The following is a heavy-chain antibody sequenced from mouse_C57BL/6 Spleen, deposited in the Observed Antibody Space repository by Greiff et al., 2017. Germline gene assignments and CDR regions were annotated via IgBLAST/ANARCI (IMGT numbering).Heavy chain of an antibody. Sequence: VQLQQPGAELVKPGASVKLSCKASGYTFTSYWMHWVKQRPGQGLEWIGMIHPNSGSTNYNEKFKSKATLTVDKSSSTAYMQLSSLTSEDSAVYYCARGIYDYDLWYFDVWGTGTTVTVSS. V-gene: IGHV1-64*01. CDR3: ARGIYDYDLWYFDV. D-gene: IGHD2-4*01. CDR2: IHPNSGST. J-gene: IGHJ1*03. CDR1: GYTFTSYW.